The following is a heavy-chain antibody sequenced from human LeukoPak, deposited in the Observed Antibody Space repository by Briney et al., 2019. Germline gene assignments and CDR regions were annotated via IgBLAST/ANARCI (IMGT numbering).Heavy chain of an antibody. D-gene: IGHD1-7*01. J-gene: IGHJ5*02. Sequence: GGSLRLSCAASGFTFDDYAMHWVRQAPGKGLEWVSGISWNSGSIGYADSVKGRFTISRDNAKNSLYLQMNSLRAEYTAVYYCARDLDGITGTTEFDPWGQGTLVTVSS. CDR2: ISWNSGSI. CDR3: ARDLDGITGTTEFDP. CDR1: GFTFDDYA. V-gene: IGHV3-9*01.